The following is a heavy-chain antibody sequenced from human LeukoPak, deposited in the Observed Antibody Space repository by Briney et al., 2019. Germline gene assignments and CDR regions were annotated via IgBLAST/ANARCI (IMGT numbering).Heavy chain of an antibody. CDR1: GFSFSRYG. V-gene: IGHV3-23*01. CDR2: ISPSGDAT. D-gene: IGHD3-10*01. Sequence: GGSLRLSCAASGFSFSRYGMNWARQAPGRCLEWVSYISPSGDATVYAESVKGRFTISRDNSKNMVYLHLDSLRAEDTAKYYCVRKVYYYMDVWGNGTTVTVSS. CDR3: VRKVYYYMDV. J-gene: IGHJ6*04.